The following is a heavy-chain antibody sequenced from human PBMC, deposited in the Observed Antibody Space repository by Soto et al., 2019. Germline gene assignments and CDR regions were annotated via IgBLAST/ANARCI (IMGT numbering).Heavy chain of an antibody. Sequence: SETLSLTCAVSGHSIRSNTWWGWIRQPPGKGLEWIGYIYHSGSTYYNPSLKSRVTISVDRSKNQFSLKLSSVTAADTAVYYCARAPTPWGQGTLVTVSS. V-gene: IGHV4-28*03. CDR3: ARAPTP. J-gene: IGHJ5*02. CDR2: IYHSGST. CDR1: GHSIRSNTW.